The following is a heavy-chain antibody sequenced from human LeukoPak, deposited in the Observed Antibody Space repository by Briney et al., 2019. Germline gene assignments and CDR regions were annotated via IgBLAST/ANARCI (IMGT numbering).Heavy chain of an antibody. Sequence: SQTLSLTCTVSGGSISSGDYYWSWIRQPPGKGLEWIGYIYYSGSTYYNPSLKSRVTISVDTSKNQFSLKLSSVTAADTAVYYCARDRNCGGDCYSGYAFDIWSQGTMVTVSS. D-gene: IGHD2-21*02. CDR3: ARDRNCGGDCYSGYAFDI. CDR1: GGSISSGDYY. J-gene: IGHJ3*02. CDR2: IYYSGST. V-gene: IGHV4-30-4*01.